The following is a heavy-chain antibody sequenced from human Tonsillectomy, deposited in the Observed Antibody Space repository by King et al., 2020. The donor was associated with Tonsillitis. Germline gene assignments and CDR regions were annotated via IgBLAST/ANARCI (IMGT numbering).Heavy chain of an antibody. CDR2: IYTGDRT. CDR1: GFTVSDNY. V-gene: IGHV3-53*01. D-gene: IGHD3-22*01. CDR3: ARDPPRTSGFYPDAFDL. Sequence: VQLVESGGGLIQPGGSLRLSCAASGFTVSDNYMSWVRQAPGKGLEWVSTIYTGDRTYDSDSVKGRFTISRDKSNNKLYLQMNSLRTEDTAMYYCARDPPRTSGFYPDAFDLWGQGTMVTVSS. J-gene: IGHJ3*01.